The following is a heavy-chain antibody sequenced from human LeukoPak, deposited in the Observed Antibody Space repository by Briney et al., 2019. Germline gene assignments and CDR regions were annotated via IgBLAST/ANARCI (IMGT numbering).Heavy chain of an antibody. Sequence: GGSLRLSCVASGFTFTNAWMSWVRQAPGKWLEWVSAISGSGGSTYYADSVKGRFTISRDNSKNTLYLQMNSLRAEDTAVYYCAKQIGVTTSDYWGQGTLVTVSS. CDR1: GFTFTNAW. D-gene: IGHD4-17*01. CDR2: ISGSGGST. V-gene: IGHV3-23*01. J-gene: IGHJ4*02. CDR3: AKQIGVTTSDY.